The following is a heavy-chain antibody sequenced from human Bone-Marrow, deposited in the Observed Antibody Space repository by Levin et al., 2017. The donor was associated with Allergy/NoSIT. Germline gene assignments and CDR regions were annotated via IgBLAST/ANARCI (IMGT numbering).Heavy chain of an antibody. V-gene: IGHV5-51*01. Sequence: PRASVKVSCKASGDKFGNYWFAWVRQMPGKGLECMGIIYSHDSDTRYSPSFEGQVTISVDKSVNTAYLQWSSLKASDTAMYYCARRNVAATYYDILTGYLDWFDPWGQGTLVTVSS. J-gene: IGHJ5*02. D-gene: IGHD3-9*01. CDR3: ARRNVAATYYDILTGYLDWFDP. CDR1: GDKFGNYW. CDR2: IYSHDSDT.